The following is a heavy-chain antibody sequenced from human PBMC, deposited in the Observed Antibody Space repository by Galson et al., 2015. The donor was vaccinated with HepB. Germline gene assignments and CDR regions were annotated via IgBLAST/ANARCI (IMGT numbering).Heavy chain of an antibody. CDR1: GYTFTTFG. D-gene: IGHD2-2*01. Sequence: SVKVSCKASGYTFTTFGLAWVRQAPGQGLEWMGWIGTYTGNRNYAQKFRDRVTMTTDTSTNTAYMELRSLRSDDTAVYYCARDGPSGRPGSNWGQATLVIVSS. J-gene: IGHJ4*02. CDR3: ARDGPSGRPGSN. V-gene: IGHV1-18*04. CDR2: IGTYTGNR.